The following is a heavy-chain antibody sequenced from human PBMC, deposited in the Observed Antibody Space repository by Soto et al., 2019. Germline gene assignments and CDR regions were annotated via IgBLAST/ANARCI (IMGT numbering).Heavy chain of an antibody. J-gene: IGHJ6*02. D-gene: IGHD2-2*01. CDR3: AGNTNQLLHSSYSAMDV. CDR1: GFTVTSNY. V-gene: IGHV3-53*01. Sequence: PGGSLRLSCAASGFTVTSNYMSWVRQAPGKGLEWVSVIYSGGSTYYADSVKGRFTISRDNSKNTLYLQMNSLRAEDTAVYYCAGNTNQLLHSSYSAMDVWGQGTTVTVSS. CDR2: IYSGGST.